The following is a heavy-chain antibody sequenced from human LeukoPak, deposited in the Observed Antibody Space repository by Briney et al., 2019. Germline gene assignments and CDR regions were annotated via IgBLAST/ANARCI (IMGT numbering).Heavy chain of an antibody. J-gene: IGHJ3*02. CDR3: ARGGRWELPRPYAFDI. CDR1: GYTFTSYG. V-gene: IGHV1-18*01. CDR2: ISTYNGHT. Sequence: GASVKVSCKASGYTFTSYGISWLRQAPGQGLEWMGWISTYNGHTNYAQKLQGRVTMTTDTSTNTAYMELRNLRSDDTAVYYCARGGRWELPRPYAFDIWGQGTMVTVSS. D-gene: IGHD1-26*01.